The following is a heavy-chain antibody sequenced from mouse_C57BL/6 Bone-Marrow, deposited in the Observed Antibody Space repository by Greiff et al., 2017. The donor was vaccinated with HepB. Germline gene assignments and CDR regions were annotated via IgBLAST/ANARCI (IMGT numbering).Heavy chain of an antibody. J-gene: IGHJ4*01. V-gene: IGHV14-3*01. CDR1: GFTIKNNY. CDR3: ASDYYGSSNDARDY. Sequence: EVQLQQSVAELVRPGASVKLSCTASGFTIKNNYMHWVKQRPEQGLEWIGRIDPANGKTKYAPKFQGKATITADKSSNTAYLQPSSLTSEDTASYYDASDYYGSSNDARDYWGQGTSVTVSS. CDR2: IDPANGKT. D-gene: IGHD1-1*01.